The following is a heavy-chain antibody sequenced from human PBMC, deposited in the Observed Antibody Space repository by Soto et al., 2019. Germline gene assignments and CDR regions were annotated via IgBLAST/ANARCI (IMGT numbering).Heavy chain of an antibody. V-gene: IGHV4-59*04. CDR3: ARQESSSYDFDY. J-gene: IGHJ4*02. D-gene: IGHD2-15*01. Sequence: PSETLSLTCTVSGGSISSYYWSWIRQPPGKGLEWIGYIYYSGSTYYNPSLKSRVTISVDTSKNQFSLKLSSVTAADTAVYYCARQESSSYDFDYWGQGTLVTVSS. CDR2: IYYSGST. CDR1: GGSISSYY.